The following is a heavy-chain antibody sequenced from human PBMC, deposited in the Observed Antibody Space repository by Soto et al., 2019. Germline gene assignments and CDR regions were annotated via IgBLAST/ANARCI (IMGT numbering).Heavy chain of an antibody. CDR3: ARDDYYGSGSYSY. CDR2: IYYSGST. Sequence: QVQLQESGPGLVKPSETLSLTCTVSGGSVSSGSYYWSWIRQPPGKGLEWIGYIYYSGSTNYNPSLKSRVTISVDTSKNQFSLKLSSVTAADTAGYYCARDDYYGSGSYSYWGQGTLVTVSS. V-gene: IGHV4-61*01. CDR1: GGSVSSGSYY. D-gene: IGHD3-10*01. J-gene: IGHJ4*02.